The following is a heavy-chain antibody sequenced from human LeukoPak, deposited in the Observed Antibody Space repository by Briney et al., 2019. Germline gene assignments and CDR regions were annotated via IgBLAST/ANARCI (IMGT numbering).Heavy chain of an antibody. CDR2: IFWDDDK. CDR1: GFSLRSTAVA. D-gene: IGHD3-10*01. V-gene: IGHV2-5*02. Sequence: SAPTLFKPTPTLTLTCTFSGFSLRSTAVAVGWIRQPPAKALEWLSFIFWDDDKRYSPSLRSRLTITKDTSKNQVVLIMTNMDPVDTATYYCAHSLSGSYYQGFDYWGRGTLVTVSS. CDR3: AHSLSGSYYQGFDY. J-gene: IGHJ4*02.